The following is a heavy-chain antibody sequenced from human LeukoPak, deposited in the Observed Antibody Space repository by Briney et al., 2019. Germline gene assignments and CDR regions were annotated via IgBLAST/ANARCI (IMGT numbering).Heavy chain of an antibody. J-gene: IGHJ6*04. CDR2: IIPIFGTA. CDR1: GGTFSSYT. D-gene: IGHD3-10*01. V-gene: IGHV1-69*01. Sequence: ASVKVSCKASGGTFSSYTISWVRQAPGQGLEWMGGIIPIFGTANYAQKFQGRVTITADESTSTAYMELSSLRSEDTAVYYCASYYGSGSYDHCYGMDVWGKGTTVTVSS. CDR3: ASYYGSGSYDHCYGMDV.